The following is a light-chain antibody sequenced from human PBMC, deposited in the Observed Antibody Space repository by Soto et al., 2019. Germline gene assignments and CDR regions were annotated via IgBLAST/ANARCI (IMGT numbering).Light chain of an antibody. Sequence: LTQPPSASGTPGQRVTISCSGSSSNIGSNTVNWYQQLPGTAPKLLIYSNNQRPSGVPDRFSGSKSGTSASLAISGLQSEDEADYYCGTWDSSENAGGVFGGGTKVTVL. CDR2: SNN. V-gene: IGLV1-44*01. J-gene: IGLJ3*02. CDR1: SSNIGSNT. CDR3: GTWDSSENAGGV.